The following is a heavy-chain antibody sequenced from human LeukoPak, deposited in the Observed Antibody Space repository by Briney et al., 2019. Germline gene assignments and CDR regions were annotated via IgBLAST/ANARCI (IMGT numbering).Heavy chain of an antibody. V-gene: IGHV3-53*01. D-gene: IGHD3-3*01. CDR1: EFTASSNY. CDR2: IYSAGST. J-gene: IGHJ6*02. Sequence: GGSLRLSCAASEFTASSNYMSWVRQAPGKGLEWVSLIYSAGSTYYADSVKGRFTISRDNSKNTLYMQMNSLRAEDTAVYFCAKGHLPITLRMDVWGQGTTVIVSS. CDR3: AKGHLPITLRMDV.